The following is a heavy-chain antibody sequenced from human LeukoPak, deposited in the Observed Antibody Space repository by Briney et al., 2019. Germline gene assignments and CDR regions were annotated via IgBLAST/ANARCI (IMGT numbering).Heavy chain of an antibody. Sequence: GASVKVSCKASGYTFTNYYMHWMRQAPGQGLEWMGIINPSGGSTSYTQMFQGRVTMTRDTSTSTVYMELSGLRSEDTAVYYCARADYGGNSDYYFYGLDVWGQGTTVTVSS. V-gene: IGHV1-46*01. CDR1: GYTFTNYY. CDR3: ARADYGGNSDYYFYGLDV. CDR2: INPSGGST. J-gene: IGHJ6*02. D-gene: IGHD4-23*01.